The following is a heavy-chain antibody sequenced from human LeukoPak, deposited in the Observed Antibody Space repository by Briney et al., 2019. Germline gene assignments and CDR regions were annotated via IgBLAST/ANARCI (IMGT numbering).Heavy chain of an antibody. CDR3: ASLYYGSGSYEYNWFDP. Sequence: SETLSLTCAVYGGSFSGYYWSWIRQPPGKGLEWIGEINHSGSTNYNPSLKSRVTISVDTSKNQFSLRLSSVTAADTAIYYCASLYYGSGSYEYNWFDPWGQGTLVTVSS. V-gene: IGHV4-34*01. J-gene: IGHJ5*02. D-gene: IGHD3-10*01. CDR1: GGSFSGYY. CDR2: INHSGST.